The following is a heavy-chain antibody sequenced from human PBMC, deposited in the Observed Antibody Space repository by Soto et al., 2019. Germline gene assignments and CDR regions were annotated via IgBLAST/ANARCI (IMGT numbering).Heavy chain of an antibody. Sequence: ASVKVSCKASGYTFTSYGISWVRQAPGQGLEWMGWISAYNGNTNYAQKLQGRVTMTTDTSTSTAYMELRSLRSDDTAVYYVARASSIAARDAFDIWGQGTMVSVSS. J-gene: IGHJ3*02. CDR2: ISAYNGNT. V-gene: IGHV1-18*01. CDR3: ARASSIAARDAFDI. CDR1: GYTFTSYG. D-gene: IGHD6-6*01.